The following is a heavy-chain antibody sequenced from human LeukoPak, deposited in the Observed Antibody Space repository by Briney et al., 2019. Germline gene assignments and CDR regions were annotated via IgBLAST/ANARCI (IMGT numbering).Heavy chain of an antibody. Sequence: PGGSLRLSCAASGFIFRNYGMHWVRQAPGKGLEWVAVIWYDGSNKYYADSVKGRFTISRDNSKNTLYLQMNSLRPEDTAVYYCARGTDTKPFWSGYWVDVWGQGTTVTVSS. D-gene: IGHD3-3*01. J-gene: IGHJ6*02. CDR3: ARGTDTKPFWSGYWVDV. CDR1: GFIFRNYG. V-gene: IGHV3-33*01. CDR2: IWYDGSNK.